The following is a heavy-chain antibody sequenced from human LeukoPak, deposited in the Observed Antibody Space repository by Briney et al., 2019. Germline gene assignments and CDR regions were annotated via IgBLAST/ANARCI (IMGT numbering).Heavy chain of an antibody. CDR1: GFTFSSYT. CDR2: IKSKTDGGTT. D-gene: IGHD6-19*01. Sequence: GRSLRLSCAASGFTFSSYTIHWVRQAPGKGLEWVGRIKSKTDGGTTDYAAPVKGRFTISRDDSKNTLYLQMNSLKTEDTAVYYCTTDRAVAGFDYWGQGTLVTVSS. V-gene: IGHV3-15*01. CDR3: TTDRAVAGFDY. J-gene: IGHJ4*02.